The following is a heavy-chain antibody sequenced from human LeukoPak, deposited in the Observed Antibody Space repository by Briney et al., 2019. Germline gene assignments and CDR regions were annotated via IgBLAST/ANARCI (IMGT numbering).Heavy chain of an antibody. CDR3: ARDRLASDY. D-gene: IGHD6-19*01. CDR1: GGSFSGYY. J-gene: IGHJ4*02. CDR2: IYYSGST. Sequence: PSETLSLTCAVYGGSFSGYYWSWIRQPPGKGLEWIGYIYYSGSTNYNPSLKSRVTISVDTSKNQFSLKLSSVTAADTAVYYCARDRLASDYWGQGTLVTVSS. V-gene: IGHV4-59*01.